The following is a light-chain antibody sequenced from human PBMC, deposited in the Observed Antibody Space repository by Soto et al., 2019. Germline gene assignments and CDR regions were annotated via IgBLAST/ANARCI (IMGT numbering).Light chain of an antibody. V-gene: IGLV2-14*01. J-gene: IGLJ2*01. CDR2: DVS. Sequence: QSALTQPASVSGSPGQSITISCTGTSSDVGGYNYVSWYQQHPGKAPKLMIYDVSNRPSGVSNRFSGSKSGNTAALTISGLQAEDEADYYCSSYTGGCTLVFGGGTKVTVL. CDR3: SSYTGGCTLV. CDR1: SSDVGGYNY.